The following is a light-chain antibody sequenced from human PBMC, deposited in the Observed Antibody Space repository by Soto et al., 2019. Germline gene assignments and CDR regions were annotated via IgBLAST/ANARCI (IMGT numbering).Light chain of an antibody. V-gene: IGKV3D-15*01. CDR3: QQYDDWLRLT. Sequence: EIVMTQSPATLSVSPGERATLSCRASQSVNISLAWYQQKPGQAPRLLIFGASYRATGIPARFSGSGSGTEFNLTISSLQSEDFAVYFCQQYDDWLRLTFGGGTKVEIK. CDR2: GAS. J-gene: IGKJ4*01. CDR1: QSVNIS.